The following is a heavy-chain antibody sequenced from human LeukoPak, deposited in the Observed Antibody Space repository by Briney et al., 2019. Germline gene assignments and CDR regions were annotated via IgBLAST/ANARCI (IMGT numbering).Heavy chain of an antibody. D-gene: IGHD6-19*01. J-gene: IGHJ6*03. Sequence: SQTLSLTCTVSGGSISSGSYYWSWIRQPAGKGLEWIGRIYTSGSTNYNPSLKSRVTISVDTSKNQFSLKLSSVTAADTAVYYCARAKEKIAVAGNYYYYMDVWGKGTTATVSS. CDR2: IYTSGST. CDR1: GGSISSGSYY. V-gene: IGHV4-61*02. CDR3: ARAKEKIAVAGNYYYYMDV.